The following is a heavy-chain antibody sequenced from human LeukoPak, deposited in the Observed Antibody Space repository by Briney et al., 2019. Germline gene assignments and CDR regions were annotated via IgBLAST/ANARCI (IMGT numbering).Heavy chain of an antibody. V-gene: IGHV3-48*01. J-gene: IGHJ4*02. Sequence: GGSLRLSCAASGFTFSSYAMSWVRQAPGKGLEWVSYISSSSSTIYYADFVKGRFTISRDNAKNSLYLQMNSLRAEDTAVYYCARPSRGRRDGYNSPCDYWGQGTLVTVSS. CDR3: ARPSRGRRDGYNSPCDY. CDR2: ISSSSSTI. D-gene: IGHD5-24*01. CDR1: GFTFSSYA.